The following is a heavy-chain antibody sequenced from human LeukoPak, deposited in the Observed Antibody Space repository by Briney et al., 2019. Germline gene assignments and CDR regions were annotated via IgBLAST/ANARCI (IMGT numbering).Heavy chain of an antibody. J-gene: IGHJ4*02. CDR2: INPSGGST. Sequence: ASVKVSCKASGYTFTSYYMHWVRQAPGQGLEWMGIINPSGGSTSYAQKFQGRVTMTRDMSTCTVYMELSSLRSEDTAMYYCARVQLALDYWGQGTLVTVSS. CDR3: ARVQLALDY. V-gene: IGHV1-46*01. D-gene: IGHD6-13*01. CDR1: GYTFTSYY.